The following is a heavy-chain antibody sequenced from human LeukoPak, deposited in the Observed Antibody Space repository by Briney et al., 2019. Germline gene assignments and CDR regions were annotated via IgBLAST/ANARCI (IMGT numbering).Heavy chain of an antibody. V-gene: IGHV3-30*18. Sequence: GGSLRLSCAASGSGFTFSSYAMHWVRQAPGKGLEWVAVIIYDGSDEYYGDSVKGRFTISRDNSKNTLYLQMNSLRAEDTAVYYCAKNRGYSYDSDAFDMWGQGTAVTVSS. CDR2: IIYDGSDE. D-gene: IGHD5-18*01. J-gene: IGHJ3*02. CDR1: GSGFTFSSYA. CDR3: AKNRGYSYDSDAFDM.